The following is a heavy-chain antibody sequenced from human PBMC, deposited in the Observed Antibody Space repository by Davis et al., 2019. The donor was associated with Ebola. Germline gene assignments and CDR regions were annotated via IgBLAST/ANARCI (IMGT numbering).Heavy chain of an antibody. D-gene: IGHD3-22*01. CDR1: GFTFSSYA. J-gene: IGHJ4*02. V-gene: IGHV3-23*01. CDR3: AKDMRYYDSSGSPLGY. Sequence: GESLKISCAASGFTFSSYAMSWVRQAPGKGLEWVSAISGSGGSTYYADSVKGRFTISRDNSKNTLYLQMNSLRAEDTAVYYCAKDMRYYDSSGSPLGYWGQGTLVTVSS. CDR2: ISGSGGST.